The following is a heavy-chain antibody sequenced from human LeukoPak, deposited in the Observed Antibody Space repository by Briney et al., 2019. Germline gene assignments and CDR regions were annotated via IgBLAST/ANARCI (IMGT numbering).Heavy chain of an antibody. J-gene: IGHJ3*02. V-gene: IGHV1-24*01. CDR1: GYTLTELS. CDR3: ATESTTGTTWAAFDI. D-gene: IGHD1-1*01. Sequence: ASVKVSCKFSGYTLTELSMHWVRQAPGKGLEWMGGFDPEDGETIYAQKFQGRVTMTEDTSTDTAYMELSSLRSEDTAVYYCATESTTGTTWAAFDIWGQGTMVTVSS. CDR2: FDPEDGET.